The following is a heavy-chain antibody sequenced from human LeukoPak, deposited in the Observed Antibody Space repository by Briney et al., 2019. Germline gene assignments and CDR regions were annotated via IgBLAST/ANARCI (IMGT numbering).Heavy chain of an antibody. J-gene: IGHJ4*02. D-gene: IGHD1-26*01. V-gene: IGHV3-74*01. CDR3: ARDDRYGGHLDY. CDR2: INSDGSST. CDR1: GFTFSSYW. Sequence: HPGGSLRLSCAASGFTFSSYWMHWVRQAPGKGLVWVSRINSDGSSTSYADSVKGRFTISRDNAKNTLYLQVNSLRAEDTAVYYCARDDRYGGHLDYWGQGTLVTVSS.